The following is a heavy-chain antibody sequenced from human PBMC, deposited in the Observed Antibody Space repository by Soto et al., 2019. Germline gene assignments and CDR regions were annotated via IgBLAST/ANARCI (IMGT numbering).Heavy chain of an antibody. V-gene: IGHV3-23*01. CDR2: ISGSGGST. J-gene: IGHJ1*01. Sequence: WGSLRLSCAASGFTFSSYAMSWVRQAPGKGLEWVSAISGSGGSTYYADSVKGRFTISRDNSKNTLYLQMNSLRAEDTAVYYCAKLAGKERITMIAVVITTSDYFQHWGQGTLVTVSS. CDR1: GFTFSSYA. D-gene: IGHD3-22*01. CDR3: AKLAGKERITMIAVVITTSDYFQH.